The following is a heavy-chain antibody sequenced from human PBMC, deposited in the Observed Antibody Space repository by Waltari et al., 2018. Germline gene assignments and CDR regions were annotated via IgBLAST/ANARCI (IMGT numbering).Heavy chain of an antibody. J-gene: IGHJ6*02. CDR3: AKALYGGMDV. D-gene: IGHD3-10*01. CDR2: YSGSCGST. V-gene: IGHV3-23*01. Sequence: EVQLLESGGGLVQPGGSLRLSCAASGFTFSTYGMSWVRKAPGKGLESVSGYSGSCGSTPYADSVKGRFTISRDNSKNTLYLQMNGLRAEDTAVYYCAKALYGGMDVWGQGTTVTVSS. CDR1: GFTFSTYG.